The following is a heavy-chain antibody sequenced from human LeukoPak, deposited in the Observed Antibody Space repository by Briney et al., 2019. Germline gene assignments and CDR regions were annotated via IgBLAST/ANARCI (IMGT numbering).Heavy chain of an antibody. CDR3: ASVNRDNYGSLFDY. Sequence: PGRSLRLSCAASGFTFSSYGMHWVRQAPGKGLEWVAVISYDGSNKYYADSVKGRFTISRDNSKNSLYLQMNSLRAEDTAVYYCASVNRDNYGSLFDYWGQGTLVTVSS. CDR1: GFTFSSYG. V-gene: IGHV3-30*03. J-gene: IGHJ4*02. CDR2: ISYDGSNK. D-gene: IGHD3-10*01.